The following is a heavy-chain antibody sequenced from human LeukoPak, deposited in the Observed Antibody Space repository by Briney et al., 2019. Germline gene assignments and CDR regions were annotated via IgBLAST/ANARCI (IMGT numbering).Heavy chain of an antibody. D-gene: IGHD6-19*01. CDR1: GYSISSGYF. V-gene: IGHV4-61*02. CDR2: IYTSGST. CDR3: AREGVYSSGWYYYYYYMDV. Sequence: SETLSLTCTVSGYSISSGYFWSWIRQPAGNGLEWIGRIYTSGSTNHNPSLKSRVTISVDTSKNQFSLKLSSVTAADTAVYYCAREGVYSSGWYYYYYYMDVWGKGTTVTISS. J-gene: IGHJ6*03.